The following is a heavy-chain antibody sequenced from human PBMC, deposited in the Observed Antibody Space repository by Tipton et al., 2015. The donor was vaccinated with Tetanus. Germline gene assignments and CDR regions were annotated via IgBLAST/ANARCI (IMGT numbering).Heavy chain of an antibody. CDR1: GFTVSGSY. V-gene: IGHV3-53*01. J-gene: IGHJ5*02. D-gene: IGHD3-3*01. Sequence: SGFTVSGSYMHWVRQAPGKGLEWVAVIYTGGSTYYADSVRGRFTISRDNSRDTLFLQMTSLRVDDTAVYYCVSSPRFRTGRFEAWGQGTHVTVSS. CDR2: IYTGGST. CDR3: VSSPRFRTGRFEA.